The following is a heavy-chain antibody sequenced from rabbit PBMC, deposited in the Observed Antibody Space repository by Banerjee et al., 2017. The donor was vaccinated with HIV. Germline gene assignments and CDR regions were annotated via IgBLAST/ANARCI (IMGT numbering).Heavy chain of an antibody. J-gene: IGHJ4*01. CDR3: ARGETMTMVSFYFTL. D-gene: IGHD2-1*01. CDR1: GIDFSSYYY. Sequence: QQQLEESGGGLVKPGGTLTLTCKASGIDFSSYYYMCWVRQAPGKGLEWIGCIYAGSSGSAYYASWPKGRFTLSKTSSTTVTLQMTSLTAADTATYFCARGETMTMVSFYFTLWGPGTLVTVS. CDR2: IYAGSSGSA. V-gene: IGHV1S45*01.